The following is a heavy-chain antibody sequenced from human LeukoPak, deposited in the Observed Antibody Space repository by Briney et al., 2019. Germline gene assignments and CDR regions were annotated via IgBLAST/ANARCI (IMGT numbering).Heavy chain of an antibody. Sequence: ASVKVSCKASGYTFTSYGISWVRQAPGQGLEWMGWVSAYNGNTNYAQKLQGRVTMTTDTSTSTAYMELRSLRSDDTAVYYCARTGHYYYGSGSYNWFDPWGQGTLVTVSS. J-gene: IGHJ5*02. CDR2: VSAYNGNT. CDR1: GYTFTSYG. CDR3: ARTGHYYYGSGSYNWFDP. D-gene: IGHD3-10*01. V-gene: IGHV1-18*01.